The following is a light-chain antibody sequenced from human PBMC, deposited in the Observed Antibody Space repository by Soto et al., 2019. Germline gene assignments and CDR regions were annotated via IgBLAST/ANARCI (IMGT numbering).Light chain of an antibody. CDR2: GAS. CDR1: QSVTSN. CDR3: QQYNNWMWT. Sequence: EIVMTQSPASLSLSPGERATLSCRASQSVTSNLAWYQQKPGQAPRLLIHGASARATGIPDRFSGSGSGTDFTLTISSLQSEDVAVYYCQQYNNWMWTFGQGTKVEFK. J-gene: IGKJ1*01. V-gene: IGKV3-15*01.